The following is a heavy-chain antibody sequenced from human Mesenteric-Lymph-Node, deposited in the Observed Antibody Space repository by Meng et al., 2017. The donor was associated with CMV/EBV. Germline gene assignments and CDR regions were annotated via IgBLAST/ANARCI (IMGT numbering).Heavy chain of an antibody. D-gene: IGHD3-22*01. CDR3: ARDGRSSGYYQYYYYGMDV. J-gene: IGHJ6*02. Sequence: SETLSLTCTVSGGSISSSSYYWSWIRQPPGKGLEWIGYIYYSGSTNYNPSLKSRVTISVDTSKNQFSLKLSSVTAADTAVYYCARDGRSSGYYQYYYYGMDVWGQGTTVTVSS. CDR1: GGSISSSSYY. CDR2: IYYSGST. V-gene: IGHV4-61*01.